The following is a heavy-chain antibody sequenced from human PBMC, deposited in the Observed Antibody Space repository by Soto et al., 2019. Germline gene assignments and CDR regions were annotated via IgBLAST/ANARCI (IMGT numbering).Heavy chain of an antibody. CDR1: GFTFSSYA. D-gene: IGHD6-13*01. CDR2: ISGSGGST. V-gene: IGHV3-23*01. J-gene: IGHJ4*02. CDR3: AKDPLAAAGTIYFDY. Sequence: GSLRLSFAASGFTFSSYAMSWVRQAPGKGLEWVSAISGSGGSTYYADSVKGRFTISRDNSKNTLYLQMNSLRAEDTAVYYCAKDPLAAAGTIYFDYWGRGTLVTVSS.